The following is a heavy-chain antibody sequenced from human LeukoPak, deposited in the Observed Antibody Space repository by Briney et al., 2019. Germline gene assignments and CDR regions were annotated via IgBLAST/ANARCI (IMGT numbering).Heavy chain of an antibody. J-gene: IGHJ3*02. D-gene: IGHD3-22*01. V-gene: IGHV1-3*03. Sequence: ASVKVSCKASGYTFTSYAMNWVRQAPGQRLEWMGWINAGNGNTKYSQEFQGRVTITRDTSAGTAYMELSSLRSEDMAVYYCAREAAGIVAHAFDIWGQGTMVTVSS. CDR2: INAGNGNT. CDR3: AREAAGIVAHAFDI. CDR1: GYTFTSYA.